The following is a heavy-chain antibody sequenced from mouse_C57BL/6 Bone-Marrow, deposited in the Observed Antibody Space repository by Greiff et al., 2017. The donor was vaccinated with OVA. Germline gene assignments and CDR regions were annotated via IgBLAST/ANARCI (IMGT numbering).Heavy chain of an antibody. CDR2: IDPETGGT. CDR1: GYTFTDYE. Sequence: QVQLQQSGAELVRPGASVTLSCKASGYTFTDYEMHWVKQTPVHGLEWIGAIDPETGGTAYNQKFKGKAILTADKSSSTAYMELRSLTSEDSAVYYCTIMDYGNYEGVSYYFDYWGQGTTLTVSS. V-gene: IGHV1-15*01. J-gene: IGHJ2*01. CDR3: TIMDYGNYEGVSYYFDY. D-gene: IGHD2-1*01.